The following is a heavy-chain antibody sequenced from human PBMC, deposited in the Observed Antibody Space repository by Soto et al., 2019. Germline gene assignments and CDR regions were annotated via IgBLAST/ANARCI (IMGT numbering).Heavy chain of an antibody. Sequence: GGSLRLSCAASGFTFENCGMIWVRQAPGKGLDWVAAIIHPAITNYADSVKGRFTISRDNSKDTLYLQMNGPRVEDTAIYYCAKGEALYSSHPWDSWGHGTLVTVSS. CDR2: IIHPAIT. J-gene: IGHJ5*01. CDR1: GFTFENCG. D-gene: IGHD3-22*01. CDR3: AKGEALYSSHPWDS. V-gene: IGHV3-23*01.